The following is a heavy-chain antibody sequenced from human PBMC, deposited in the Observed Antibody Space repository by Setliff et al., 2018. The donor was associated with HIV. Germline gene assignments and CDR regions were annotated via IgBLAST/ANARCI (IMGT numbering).Heavy chain of an antibody. CDR2: ISSSSGTI. Sequence: PGGSLRLSCAASGFSFSIYEINWVRQAPGKGLEWLSYISSSSGTILYVDSVQGRFTISRDNAKNSLYLQMSSLRAEDTAVYYCARSHYDSRGYYYRGDAFDIWGLGTMVTVSS. CDR3: ARSHYDSRGYYYRGDAFDI. J-gene: IGHJ3*02. CDR1: GFSFSIYE. V-gene: IGHV3-48*03. D-gene: IGHD3-22*01.